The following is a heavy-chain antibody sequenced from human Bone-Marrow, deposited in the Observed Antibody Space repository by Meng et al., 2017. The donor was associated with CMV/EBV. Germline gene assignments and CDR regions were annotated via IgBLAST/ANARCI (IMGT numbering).Heavy chain of an antibody. J-gene: IGHJ4*02. Sequence: SCSFSGFPFSDYYLTWLRQAPGKGLEWVSSISTSGSTIYYADSVKGRFIISRDNAKNSLYLLMNSLRAEDTAMYYCARRMATTHADDYWGQGTLVTVSS. CDR1: GFPFSDYY. V-gene: IGHV3-11*01. CDR2: ISTSGSTI. CDR3: ARRMATTHADDY. D-gene: IGHD5-12*01.